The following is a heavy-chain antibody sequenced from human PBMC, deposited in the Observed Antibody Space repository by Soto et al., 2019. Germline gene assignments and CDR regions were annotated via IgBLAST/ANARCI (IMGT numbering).Heavy chain of an antibody. D-gene: IGHD6-13*01. CDR2: ISYDGSNK. J-gene: IGHJ4*02. CDR3: ARRGPGTYVDY. CDR1: GFTFSSYG. V-gene: IGHV3-30*03. Sequence: PGVSLRLSCAASGFTFSSYGMHCVRQAPGKGLEWVAVISYDGSNKYYADSVKGRFTISRDNSKNTLYLQMNSLRTEDTAAYHCARRGPGTYVDYWGQGTQVT.